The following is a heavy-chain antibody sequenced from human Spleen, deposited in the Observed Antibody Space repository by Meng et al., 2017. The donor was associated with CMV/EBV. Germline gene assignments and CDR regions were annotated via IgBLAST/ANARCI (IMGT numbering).Heavy chain of an antibody. CDR1: GYTFTAHY. V-gene: IGHV1-18*04. CDR2: ISAYNGNT. D-gene: IGHD3-3*01. Sequence: ASVKVSCKASGYTFTAHYFHWVRQAPGQGLEWMGWISAYNGNTNYAQKLQGRVTMTTDTSTSTAYMELRSLRSDDTAVYYCARYDFWSGSDYFDYWGQGTLVTVSS. CDR3: ARYDFWSGSDYFDY. J-gene: IGHJ4*02.